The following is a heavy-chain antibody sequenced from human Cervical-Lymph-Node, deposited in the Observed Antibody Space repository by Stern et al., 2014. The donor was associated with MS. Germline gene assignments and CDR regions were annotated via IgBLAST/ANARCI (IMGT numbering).Heavy chain of an antibody. Sequence: EVQLVESGGGLVRPGGSLRLSCAASGFTFSSYWMHWVRQVPGKGLVWVSRIGSDGSDPIYADSVKGRFPISRDNSRNTVYLQMNRLRAEDTAVYFCAREYEVYSIQAYYGMDVWGQGTTVIVSS. V-gene: IGHV3-74*02. D-gene: IGHD2-8*01. J-gene: IGHJ6*02. CDR1: GFTFSSYW. CDR3: AREYEVYSIQAYYGMDV. CDR2: IGSDGSDP.